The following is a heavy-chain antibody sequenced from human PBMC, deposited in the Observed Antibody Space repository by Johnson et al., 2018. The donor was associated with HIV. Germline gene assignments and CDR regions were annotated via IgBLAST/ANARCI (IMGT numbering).Heavy chain of an antibody. J-gene: IGHJ3*02. CDR3: ARSQVAATSEGAFDI. CDR1: GFTVSSNY. D-gene: IGHD2-15*01. V-gene: IGHV3-66*01. CDR2: IYSGGST. Sequence: VQLVESGGGLVQPGGSLRLSCAASGFTVSSNYMSWVRQAPVKGLEWVSVIYSGGSTYYADSVKGRFTISRDNSKNTLYLQMNSLRAEDTAVYYCARSQVAATSEGAFDIWGQGTMVTVSS.